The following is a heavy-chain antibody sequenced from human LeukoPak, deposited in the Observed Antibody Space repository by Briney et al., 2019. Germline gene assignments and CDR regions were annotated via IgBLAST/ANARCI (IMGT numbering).Heavy chain of an antibody. Sequence: GGSLRLSCAASGFTFSSYTMNWVRQAPGKGLEWVSYISTTSNMWYADSVKGRFTISRDNAKNSLYLQMNSLRDEDTAVYYCARDDQVMIYGMDVWGQGTTVTVSS. J-gene: IGHJ6*02. D-gene: IGHD3-16*01. CDR1: GFTFSSYT. CDR2: ISTTSNM. V-gene: IGHV3-48*02. CDR3: ARDDQVMIYGMDV.